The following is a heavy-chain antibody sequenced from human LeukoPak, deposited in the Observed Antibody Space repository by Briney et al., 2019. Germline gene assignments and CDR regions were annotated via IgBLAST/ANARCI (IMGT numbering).Heavy chain of an antibody. J-gene: IGHJ4*02. Sequence: PSETLSLTCTVSGYSIRSGYYWGWIRQPPGKGLEWIGSIFHSGSPYYNPSLMSRVTMSVDTSKNQFSLKLSSVTAADTAVYYCASLNYYDSSGYLYFDYWGQGTLVTVSS. CDR1: GYSIRSGYY. D-gene: IGHD3-22*01. CDR3: ASLNYYDSSGYLYFDY. CDR2: IFHSGSP. V-gene: IGHV4-38-2*02.